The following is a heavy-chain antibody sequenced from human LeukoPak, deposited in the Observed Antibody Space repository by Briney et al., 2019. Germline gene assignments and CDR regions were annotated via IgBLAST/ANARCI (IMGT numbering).Heavy chain of an antibody. CDR2: MNPNSGNT. CDR1: GYTFASYG. CDR3: ARVKSITMIVVVIPTYYFDY. V-gene: IGHV1-8*02. J-gene: IGHJ4*02. Sequence: GASVKVSCKASGYTFASYGISWVRQATGQGLEWMGWMNPNSGNTGYAQKFQGRVTMTRNTSISTAYMELSSLRSEDTAVYYCARVKSITMIVVVIPTYYFDYWGQGTLVTVSS. D-gene: IGHD3-22*01.